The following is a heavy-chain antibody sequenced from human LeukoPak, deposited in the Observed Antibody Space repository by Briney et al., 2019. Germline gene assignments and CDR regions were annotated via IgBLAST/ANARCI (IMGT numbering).Heavy chain of an antibody. D-gene: IGHD6-6*01. CDR2: IYYSGST. J-gene: IGHJ4*02. Sequence: SETLSLTCTVSGASISSDYWSWIRQPPGKGLEWIAYIYYSGSTNYNPSLESRVTMSIDTSKNQFSLKLSSVTAADTAVYYCAREKGTRSTSSRFDYWGQGTLVSVSS. CDR3: AREKGTRSTSSRFDY. V-gene: IGHV4-59*12. CDR1: GASISSDY.